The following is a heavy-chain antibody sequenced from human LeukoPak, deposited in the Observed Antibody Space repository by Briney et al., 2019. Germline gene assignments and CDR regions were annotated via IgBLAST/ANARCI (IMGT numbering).Heavy chain of an antibody. CDR2: INAGNGNT. J-gene: IGHJ6*03. Sequence: GASVKVSCKASGYTFTSYAMHWVRQAPGQRLEWMGWINAGNGNTKYSQEFQGRVTITRDTSASTAYMELSSLRSEDMAVYYCAREGIRLDTAMARDYYYVDVWGKGTTVTVSS. D-gene: IGHD5-18*01. CDR1: GYTFTSYA. V-gene: IGHV1-3*03. CDR3: AREGIRLDTAMARDYYYVDV.